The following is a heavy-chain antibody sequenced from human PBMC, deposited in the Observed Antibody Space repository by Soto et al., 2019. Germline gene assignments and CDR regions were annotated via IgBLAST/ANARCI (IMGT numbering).Heavy chain of an antibody. V-gene: IGHV3-30*03. Sequence: QVKLVQSGGGEVQPGRSLRLSCAASGFTFSTYGMHWVRQAPGKGLEWVALISCDGTNKYFGDSVKGRFTISRDNSKNTVYLQMNSLRAEDTAVYYCAMQFVTGWYYFDHWGQGTLVTVSS. CDR3: AMQFVTGWYYFDH. CDR2: ISCDGTNK. J-gene: IGHJ4*02. D-gene: IGHD6-19*01. CDR1: GFTFSTYG.